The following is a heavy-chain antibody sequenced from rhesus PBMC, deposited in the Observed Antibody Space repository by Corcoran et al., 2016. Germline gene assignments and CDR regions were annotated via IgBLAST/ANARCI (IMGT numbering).Heavy chain of an antibody. CDR2: IYGSGGGT. CDR1: GGSISDDYY. D-gene: IGHD3-34*01. J-gene: IGHJ6*01. CDR3: ARDWGDYYGYGLDS. Sequence: QVQLQESGPGLVTPSETLSLTCAVSGGSISDDYYWSWIRQPPGKGLEWIGYIYGSGGGTNYNPSLKNRVTISIDTSKNQFSLKLSSVTAADTAVYYCARDWGDYYGYGLDSWGQGVVVTVSS. V-gene: IGHV4-106*01.